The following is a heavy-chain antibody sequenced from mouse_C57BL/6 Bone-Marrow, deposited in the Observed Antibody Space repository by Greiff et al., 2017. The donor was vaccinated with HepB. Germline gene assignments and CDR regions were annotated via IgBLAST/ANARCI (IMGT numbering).Heavy chain of an antibody. CDR3: ARPDEDYAMDY. V-gene: IGHV14-4*01. Sequence: EVQLQQSGAELVRPGASVKLSCTASGFNIKDDYMHWVKQRPEQGLEWIGWIDPENGDTEYASKFQGKATITADTSSNTAYLQLSSLTSEDTAVYYCARPDEDYAMDYWGQGTSVTVSS. CDR1: GFNIKDDY. CDR2: IDPENGDT. J-gene: IGHJ4*01.